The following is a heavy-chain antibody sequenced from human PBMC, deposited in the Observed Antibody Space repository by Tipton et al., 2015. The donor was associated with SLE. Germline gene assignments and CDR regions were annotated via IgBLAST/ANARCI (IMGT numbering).Heavy chain of an antibody. J-gene: IGHJ4*02. CDR2: IYYSGST. Sequence: TLSLTCTVSDDSISSYYWSWIRQPPGKGLEWIGYIYYSGSTNYNPSLKSRVTISVDTSKNQFSLKLSSVTAADTAVYYCARNLRQLVPNSQNYWGQGTLVTVSS. CDR1: DDSISSYY. V-gene: IGHV4-59*12. D-gene: IGHD6-6*01. CDR3: ARNLRQLVPNSQNY.